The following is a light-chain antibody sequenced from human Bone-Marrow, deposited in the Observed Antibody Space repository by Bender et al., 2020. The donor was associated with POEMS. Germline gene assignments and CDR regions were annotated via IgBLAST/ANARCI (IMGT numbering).Light chain of an antibody. V-gene: IGLV2-23*02. Sequence: QSALTQPASVSGSPGQSITITCTGTRSDIGDNNYVSWYQQHPGKPPKLVIYEVTKRPSGISTRFSGSKSDNTASLTISGLQAGDEADYYCCSYTGSGVVFGGGTKLTVL. CDR1: RSDIGDNNY. CDR2: EVT. CDR3: CSYTGSGVV. J-gene: IGLJ3*02.